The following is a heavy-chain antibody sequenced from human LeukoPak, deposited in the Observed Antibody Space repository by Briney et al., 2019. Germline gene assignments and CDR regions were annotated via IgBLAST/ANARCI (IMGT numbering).Heavy chain of an antibody. J-gene: IGHJ6*03. Sequence: ASVKVSCKASGYTFTSYGISWVRQAPGQGLEWMGWISADNGNTKYAQKLQGRVTMTTDTSTSTAYMDLRSLRSDDTAVYYCARGSESEGRYYYYYMDVWGKGTTVTVSS. V-gene: IGHV1-18*01. CDR1: GYTFTSYG. CDR3: ARGSESEGRYYYYYMDV. D-gene: IGHD1-14*01. CDR2: ISADNGNT.